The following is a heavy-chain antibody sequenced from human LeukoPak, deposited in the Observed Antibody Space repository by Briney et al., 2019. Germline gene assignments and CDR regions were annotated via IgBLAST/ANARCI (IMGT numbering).Heavy chain of an antibody. D-gene: IGHD3-22*01. J-gene: IGHJ4*02. V-gene: IGHV1-69*06. Sequence: GSSVKVSCKASGGTFSSYAISWVRQAPGQGLEWMGGIIPIFGTANYAQKFQGRVTITADKSTSTAYMELSSLRSEDTAVYYCAREGPEVYYYDSSGYYYHYFDYWGQGTLVTVSS. CDR2: IIPIFGTA. CDR1: GGTFSSYA. CDR3: AREGPEVYYYDSSGYYYHYFDY.